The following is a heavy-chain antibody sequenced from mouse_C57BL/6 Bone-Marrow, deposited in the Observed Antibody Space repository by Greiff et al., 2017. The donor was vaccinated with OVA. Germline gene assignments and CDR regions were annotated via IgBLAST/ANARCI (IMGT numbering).Heavy chain of an antibody. J-gene: IGHJ3*01. V-gene: IGHV5-6*01. Sequence: EVQLVESGGDLVKPGGSLKLSCAASGFTFSSYGMSWVRQTPDKRLEWVATISSGGSYTYYPDSVKGRFTISRDNAKNTLYLQMSSLKSEYTAMYYCARRGYGNPFAYWGQGTLVTVSA. CDR3: ARRGYGNPFAY. CDR2: ISSGGSYT. CDR1: GFTFSSYG. D-gene: IGHD2-1*01.